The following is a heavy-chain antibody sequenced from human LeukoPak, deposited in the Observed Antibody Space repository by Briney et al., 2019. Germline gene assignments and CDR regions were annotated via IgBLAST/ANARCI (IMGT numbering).Heavy chain of an antibody. CDR2: ISAYNGNT. J-gene: IGHJ4*02. CDR3: ARERSYYDSSGYYYYFDY. V-gene: IGHV1-18*01. CDR1: GYTFTSYG. D-gene: IGHD3-22*01. Sequence: GASVKVSCKASGYTFTSYGISWVRQAPGQGLEWMGWISAYNGNTNYVQKLQGRVTMTTDTSTSTAYMELRSLRSDDTAVYYCARERSYYDSSGYYYYFDYWGQGTLVTVSS.